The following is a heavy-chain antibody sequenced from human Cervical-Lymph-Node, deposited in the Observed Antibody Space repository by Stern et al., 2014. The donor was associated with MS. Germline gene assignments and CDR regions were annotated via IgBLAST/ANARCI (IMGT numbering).Heavy chain of an antibody. CDR1: GFSLTTGAMC. CDR3: ARIRGTARLIDY. Sequence: QVTLRESGPALVKPTQTLTLTCTFSGFSLTTGAMCVTWIRQPPGKAPEWLGLIDWDGDKYYRTPLRARLTISKDTSKNQVVLTMTNMDPVDTATYYCARIRGTARLIDYWGQGTLVTVSS. V-gene: IGHV2-70*01. J-gene: IGHJ4*02. D-gene: IGHD6-6*01. CDR2: IDWDGDK.